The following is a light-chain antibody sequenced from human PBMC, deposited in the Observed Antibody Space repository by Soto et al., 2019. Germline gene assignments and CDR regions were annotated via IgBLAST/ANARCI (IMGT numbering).Light chain of an antibody. V-gene: IGKV3-11*01. CDR3: QQRSNWPPIT. Sequence: EIMMTQSPATLPVSPGQRVTLSCRASQSVSRYLAWYQQKPGQAPRLLIYDASNRATGIPARFSGSGSGTDFTLTISSLEPEDFAVYYCQQRSNWPPITFGQGTRLEIK. J-gene: IGKJ5*01. CDR2: DAS. CDR1: QSVSRY.